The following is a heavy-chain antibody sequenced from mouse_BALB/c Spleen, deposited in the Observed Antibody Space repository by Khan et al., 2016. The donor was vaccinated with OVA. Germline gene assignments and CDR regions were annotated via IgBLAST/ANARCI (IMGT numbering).Heavy chain of an antibody. V-gene: IGHV5-15*02. CDR2: ISNLAYSI. J-gene: IGHJ4*01. CDR1: GFTFSDYG. CDR3: ARSWAMDY. Sequence: EVELVESGGGLVQPGGSRKLSCAASGFTFSDYGMAWVRQAPGKGPEWIAFISNLAYSIYYADTVTGRFTISRENAKNTLYLERSSLRSEDTAMYYCARSWAMDYWGQGTSVTVSS.